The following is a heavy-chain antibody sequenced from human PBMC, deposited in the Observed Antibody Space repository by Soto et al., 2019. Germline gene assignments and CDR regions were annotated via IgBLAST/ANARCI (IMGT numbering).Heavy chain of an antibody. D-gene: IGHD6-6*01. CDR3: ERDTFPTYSSSSKGFDY. Sequence: PSETLSLTYTVSGGSISSYYWNWIRQSPGKGLEWISSLDYSGTTNYNPSLKSRITTSVDPSKKQFSLKMRSVTAADTAVYYCERDTFPTYSSSSKGFDYGGQGSLVTVSS. CDR2: LDYSGTT. V-gene: IGHV4-59*01. J-gene: IGHJ4*02. CDR1: GGSISSYY.